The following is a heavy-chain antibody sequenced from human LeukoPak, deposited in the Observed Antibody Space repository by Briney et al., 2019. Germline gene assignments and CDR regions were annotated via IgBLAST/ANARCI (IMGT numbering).Heavy chain of an antibody. Sequence: SDTLSLTCTVSGHSISSGDNYWSWIRQPAGKGLEWIGRIYTSGSTNYNPSLKSRVTISGDTSKNQFSLRLSSVTAADTDVYYCARASYSYDINGWVPFDYWGQGTLVTVSS. CDR1: GHSISSGDNY. D-gene: IGHD3-22*01. J-gene: IGHJ4*02. V-gene: IGHV4-61*02. CDR3: ARASYSYDINGWVPFDY. CDR2: IYTSGST.